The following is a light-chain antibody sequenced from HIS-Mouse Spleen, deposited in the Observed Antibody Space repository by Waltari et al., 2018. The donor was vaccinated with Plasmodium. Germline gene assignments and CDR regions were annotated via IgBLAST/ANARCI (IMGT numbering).Light chain of an antibody. CDR2: WAS. CDR3: QQYYSTPYT. J-gene: IGKJ2*01. CDR1: QHVLYSSNNKNY. V-gene: IGKV4-1*01. Sequence: DIMVIPYPPALAAALGEGATILCKSSQHVLYSSNNKNYLAWYQQKPGQPPKLLIYWASTRESGVPDRFSGSGSGTDFTLTISSLQAEDVAVYYCQQYYSTPYTFGQGTKLEIK.